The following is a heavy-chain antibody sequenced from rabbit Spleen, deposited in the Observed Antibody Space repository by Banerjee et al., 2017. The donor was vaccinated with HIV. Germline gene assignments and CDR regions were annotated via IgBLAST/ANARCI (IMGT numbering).Heavy chain of an antibody. J-gene: IGHJ4*01. CDR1: GFTLSSYY. CDR3: VRGASSSGYYNL. CDR2: IDPVFGIT. V-gene: IGHV1S7*01. Sequence: QLEESGGGLVKPEGSLTLTCKASGFTLSSYYMNWVRQAPGKGLEWIGYIDPVFGITYYASWVNGRFSISSHNAQNTLYLQLNSLTAADTATYFCVRGASSSGYYNLWGPGTLVTVS. D-gene: IGHD1-1*01.